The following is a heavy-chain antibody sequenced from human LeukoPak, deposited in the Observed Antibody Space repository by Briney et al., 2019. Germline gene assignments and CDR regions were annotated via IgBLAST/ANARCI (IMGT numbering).Heavy chain of an antibody. Sequence: GGSLTLSSAAYAFTFSSYAMSWVRQAPGKGLEWVSVISGSGGSTYYADSVKGRFTISRDNSKNTLYLQMNSLRAEDTAVYYCAKDQFEAAAGPGGHYWGQGTLVTVSS. CDR2: ISGSGGST. J-gene: IGHJ4*02. D-gene: IGHD6-13*01. CDR3: AKDQFEAAAGPGGHY. V-gene: IGHV3-23*01. CDR1: AFTFSSYA.